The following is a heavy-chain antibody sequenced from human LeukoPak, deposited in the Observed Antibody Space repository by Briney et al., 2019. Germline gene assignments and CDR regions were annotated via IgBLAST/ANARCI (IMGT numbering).Heavy chain of an antibody. CDR3: ARVHSSNWDAFDI. Sequence: ASVKVSCKASGYTFTGYYMHWVRQAPGQGLEWMERINPNSGGTNYAQKFQGRVTMTRDTSISTPYMELSRLRSDDTAVYYCARVHSSNWDAFDIWGQGTMVTVSS. V-gene: IGHV1-2*06. CDR2: INPNSGGT. D-gene: IGHD7-27*01. J-gene: IGHJ3*02. CDR1: GYTFTGYY.